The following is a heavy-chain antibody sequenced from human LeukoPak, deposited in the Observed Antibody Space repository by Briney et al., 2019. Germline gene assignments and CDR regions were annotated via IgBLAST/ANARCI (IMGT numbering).Heavy chain of an antibody. D-gene: IGHD3-10*01. CDR3: AKDGGVRGPDYYYYMDV. CDR2: INGDTT. Sequence: GGSLRLSCAASGFTLNNDAMSWVRQAPGKGLEWVSAINGDTTHYAGSVKGRFTISRDNSKNTLYLQMNSLRAEDTAVYYCAKDGGVRGPDYYYYMDVWGKGTTVTISS. V-gene: IGHV3-23*01. CDR1: GFTLNNDA. J-gene: IGHJ6*03.